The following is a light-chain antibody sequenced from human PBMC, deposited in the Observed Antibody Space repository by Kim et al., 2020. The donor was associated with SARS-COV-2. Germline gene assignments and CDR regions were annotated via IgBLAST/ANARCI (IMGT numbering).Light chain of an antibody. CDR1: QSVSSNY. CDR3: QQYGNSWT. CDR2: GVS. Sequence: EIVLTQSPGALSLSPGERATLSCRASQSVSSNYLAWYQQKPGQAPRLLIYGVSSRATGIPDRFSGSGSGTDFTLTITRLEPEDFAVYYCQQYGNSWTFGQGTKVDIK. V-gene: IGKV3-20*01. J-gene: IGKJ1*01.